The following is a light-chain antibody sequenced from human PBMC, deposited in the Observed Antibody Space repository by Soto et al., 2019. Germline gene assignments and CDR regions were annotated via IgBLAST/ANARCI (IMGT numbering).Light chain of an antibody. CDR3: TSSTSATLYV. CDR2: KVT. Sequence: QSALAQPAAVSGSPGQSNTISCTGTSSVVGGSAYVSWSPQFPGTAPILLIYKVTHPPSGVSYRFSGSTSGNTASLTISGLPAEDEADYFCTSSTSATLYVFGTGPKVTVL. V-gene: IGLV2-14*01. J-gene: IGLJ1*01. CDR1: SSVVGGSAY.